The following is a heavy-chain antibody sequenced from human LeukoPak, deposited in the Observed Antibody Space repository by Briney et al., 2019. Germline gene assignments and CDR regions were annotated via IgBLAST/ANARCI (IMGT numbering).Heavy chain of an antibody. J-gene: IGHJ4*02. CDR3: AREARDIVAYCGGDCDPPFYYFDY. D-gene: IGHD2-21*02. CDR2: IIPIFGTA. Sequence: SVKVSCKASGGTFSRYAISWVRQAPGQGLEWMGRIIPIFGTANYAQKFQGRDTITTDESTGTAYMELSSLRSEDTAVYYCAREARDIVAYCGGDCDPPFYYFDYGGQGTLVTVSS. CDR1: GGTFSRYA. V-gene: IGHV1-69*05.